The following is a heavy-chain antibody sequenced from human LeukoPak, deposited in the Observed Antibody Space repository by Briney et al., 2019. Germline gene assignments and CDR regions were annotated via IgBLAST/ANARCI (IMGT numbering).Heavy chain of an antibody. V-gene: IGHV3-7*03. Sequence: GGSLRLSCVASGFTFGKYWMSWVRQAPGKGLEWVANIKLDGSEKNYVDSVKGRFTISRDNTKNSLYLQMNSLRAEDTAVFYCARDQYDTWSRRGNFDTWGQGTLVIVSS. CDR2: IKLDGSEK. CDR1: GFTFGKYW. D-gene: IGHD3-3*01. J-gene: IGHJ4*02. CDR3: ARDQYDTWSRRGNFDT.